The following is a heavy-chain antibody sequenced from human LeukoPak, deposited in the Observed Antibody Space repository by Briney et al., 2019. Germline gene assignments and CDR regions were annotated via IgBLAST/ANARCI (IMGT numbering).Heavy chain of an antibody. V-gene: IGHV4-34*01. CDR1: GGSISGYY. CDR3: ARGPRAPIAAAYFDY. Sequence: SETLSLTCTVSGGSISGYYWGWIRQPPGKGLEWIGEINHSGSTNYNPSLKSRVTISVDTSKNQFSLKLSSVTAADTAVYYCARGPRAPIAAAYFDYWGQGTLVTVSS. D-gene: IGHD6-13*01. CDR2: INHSGST. J-gene: IGHJ4*02.